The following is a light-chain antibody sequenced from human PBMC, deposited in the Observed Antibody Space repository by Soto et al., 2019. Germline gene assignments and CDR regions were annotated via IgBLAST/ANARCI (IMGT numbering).Light chain of an antibody. V-gene: IGKV1-5*01. CDR1: QSVSRW. J-gene: IGKJ1*01. Sequence: DIQMTQAPSTLSASVGDRVTITCRASQSVSRWLAWYQQKPGRAPNLLIYDGSSLESGVPSRVSGSGSGTEFTLTISSLQPDDFATDYCQQYNTLWTVGPGTKGEIK. CDR2: DGS. CDR3: QQYNTLWT.